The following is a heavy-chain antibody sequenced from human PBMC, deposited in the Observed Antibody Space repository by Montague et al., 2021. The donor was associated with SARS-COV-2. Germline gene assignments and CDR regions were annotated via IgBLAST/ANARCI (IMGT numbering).Heavy chain of an antibody. J-gene: IGHJ5*02. CDR2: IKSKAVGRAI. CDR1: GFTFSSAW. Sequence: SLRLSCAASGFTFSSAWMTWVRQSPGKGLEWVGRIKSKAVGRAIEDAASGRGRFTISRDDSENTRYLKMDSLTTEDTAVYYCTADFSATAEQMAQTDLWGQGTLVTVSS. D-gene: IGHD5-24*01. V-gene: IGHV3-15*01. CDR3: TADFSATAEQMAQTDL.